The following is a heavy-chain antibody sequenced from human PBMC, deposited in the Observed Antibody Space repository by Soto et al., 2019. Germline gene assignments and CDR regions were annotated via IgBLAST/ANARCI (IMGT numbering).Heavy chain of an antibody. CDR3: ARVVCSSTSCRYYYYYGMDV. CDR2: ISGSGGST. Sequence: GGSLRLSCAASGFTFSSYAMSWVRQAPGKGLEWVSAISGSGGSTYYADSVKGRFTISRDNSKNTLYLQMNSLRAEDTAVYYCARVVCSSTSCRYYYYYGMDVWGQGTTVTVSS. CDR1: GFTFSSYA. V-gene: IGHV3-23*01. D-gene: IGHD2-2*01. J-gene: IGHJ6*02.